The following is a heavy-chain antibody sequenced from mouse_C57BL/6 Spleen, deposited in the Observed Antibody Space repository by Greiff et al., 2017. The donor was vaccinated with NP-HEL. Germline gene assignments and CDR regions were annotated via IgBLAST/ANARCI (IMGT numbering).Heavy chain of an antibody. J-gene: IGHJ2*01. CDR2: ISSGSSTI. Sequence: EVKLVESGGGLVKPGGSLKLSCAASGFTFSDYGMHWVRQAPEKGLEWVAYISSGSSTIYYADTVKGRFTISSDNAKNTLFLQMTSLTSEYTSLYYFARMWDKGFDYWGQGPTLTVSS. CDR3: ARMWDKGFDY. CDR1: GFTFSDYG. D-gene: IGHD3-3*01. V-gene: IGHV5-17*01.